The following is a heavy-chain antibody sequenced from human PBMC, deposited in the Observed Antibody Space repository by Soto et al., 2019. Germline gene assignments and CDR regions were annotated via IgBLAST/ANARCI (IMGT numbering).Heavy chain of an antibody. Sequence: QVQLVQSGAEVKKPGSSVKVSCKASGGTFSSYAISWVRQAPGQGLEWMGGIIPIFGTANYAQKFQGRVTITADESTSTAYMELSSLRSEDTAVYYCARVGLSSGGEGDYYGSGSYDYWGQGTLVTVSS. CDR1: GGTFSSYA. CDR3: ARVGLSSGGEGDYYGSGSYDY. CDR2: IIPIFGTA. J-gene: IGHJ4*02. D-gene: IGHD3-10*01. V-gene: IGHV1-69*01.